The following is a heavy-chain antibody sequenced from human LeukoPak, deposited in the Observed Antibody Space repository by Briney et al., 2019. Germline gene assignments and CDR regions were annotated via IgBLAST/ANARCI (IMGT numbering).Heavy chain of an antibody. D-gene: IGHD2-2*01. V-gene: IGHV3-30*18. J-gene: IGHJ4*02. Sequence: GGSLRLSCAASGFTFSSYGMHWVRQAPGKGLEWVAVISYDGNSKYYVDSVKGRFTASRDNSKNTLYLQMNSLRAEDTAVYYCAKGYCSSTSCYPEAPSDYWGQGTLVTVSS. CDR3: AKGYCSSTSCYPEAPSDY. CDR2: ISYDGNSK. CDR1: GFTFSSYG.